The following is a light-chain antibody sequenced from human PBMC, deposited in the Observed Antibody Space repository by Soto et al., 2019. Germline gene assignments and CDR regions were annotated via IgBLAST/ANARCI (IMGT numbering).Light chain of an antibody. CDR3: QQYNSYPWT. CDR1: QGIRTD. V-gene: IGKV1-17*01. CDR2: GAS. Sequence: DIQMTQSPSSLSASVGDRVTITCRASQGIRTDLVWYQQKPGKAPTRLIYGASSLQSGVPSRFSGSGSGTEFTLTISSLQPEDFATYYCQQYNSYPWTFGQGTKVEIK. J-gene: IGKJ1*01.